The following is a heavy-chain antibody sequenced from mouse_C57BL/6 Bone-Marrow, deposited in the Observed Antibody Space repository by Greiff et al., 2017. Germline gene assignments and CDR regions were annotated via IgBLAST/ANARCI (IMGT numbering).Heavy chain of an antibody. CDR1: GFSFNTYA. CDR2: IRSKSNNYAT. J-gene: IGHJ1*03. V-gene: IGHV10-1*01. CDR3: VRLGTDYYGPYWYFDV. D-gene: IGHD1-1*01. Sequence: EVMLVESGGGLVQPKGSLKLSCAASGFSFNTYAMNWVRQAPGKGLEWVARIRSKSNNYATYYADSVKDRFTISRDDSESMLYLQMNNLKTEDTAMYYCVRLGTDYYGPYWYFDVWGTGTTVTVSS.